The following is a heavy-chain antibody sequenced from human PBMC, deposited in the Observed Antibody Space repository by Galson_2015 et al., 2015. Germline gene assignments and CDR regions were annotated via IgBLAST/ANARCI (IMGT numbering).Heavy chain of an antibody. CDR3: ARGRGWETLRKSPFDY. Sequence: SLRLSCAASGFTFSGYSMNWVRQAPGKGLEWVSYISVNNVIYYADSVKGRFSISRDNAKKSLSLQMNSLRDEDTAVYYCARGRGWETLRKSPFDYWGQGTLVTVSS. J-gene: IGHJ4*02. CDR1: GFTFSGYS. V-gene: IGHV3-48*02. CDR2: ISVNNVI. D-gene: IGHD1-26*01.